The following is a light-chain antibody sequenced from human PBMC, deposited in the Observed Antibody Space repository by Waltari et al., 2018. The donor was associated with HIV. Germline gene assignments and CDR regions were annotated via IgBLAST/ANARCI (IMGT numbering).Light chain of an antibody. CDR2: GVT. CDR3: CSCPRSGIRYV. V-gene: IGLV2-23*02. Sequence: QSALTQPASVSGSPGQSITISCTGTSSNVGSDDLVSWYQQHPGEAPKRIIYGVTKRPSGVSNRFSGSKSGNTASLTISGLQAEDEADYYCCSCPRSGIRYVFGTGTKVTVL. J-gene: IGLJ1*01. CDR1: SSNVGSDDL.